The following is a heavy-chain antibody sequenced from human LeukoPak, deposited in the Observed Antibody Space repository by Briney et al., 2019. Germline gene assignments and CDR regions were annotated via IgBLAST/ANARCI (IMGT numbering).Heavy chain of an antibody. J-gene: IGHJ4*02. D-gene: IGHD3-3*01. V-gene: IGHV4-59*12. CDR3: AREDVGADDY. CDR1: GGSISSYY. CDR2: IYYSGST. Sequence: SETLSLTCTVSGGSISSYYWSWIRQPPGKGLEWIGSIYYSGSTYYNPSLKSRVTISVDTSKNQFSLKLSSVTAADTAVYYCAREDVGADDYWGQGTLVTVSS.